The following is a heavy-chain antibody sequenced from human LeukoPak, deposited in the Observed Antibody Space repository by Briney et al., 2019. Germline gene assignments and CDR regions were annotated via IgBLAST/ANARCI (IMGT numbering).Heavy chain of an antibody. V-gene: IGHV4-59*01. J-gene: IGHJ4*02. CDR1: GGSISSYY. CDR2: IYYSGST. CDR3: ARGTTSFQYYFDY. D-gene: IGHD2-2*01. Sequence: SSETLSLTCTVSGGSISSYYWSWIRQPPGKGLEWLGYIYYSGSTNYNPSLKSRVTISVDTSKNQFSLKLSSVTAADTAVYYCARGTTSFQYYFDYWGQGTLVTVSS.